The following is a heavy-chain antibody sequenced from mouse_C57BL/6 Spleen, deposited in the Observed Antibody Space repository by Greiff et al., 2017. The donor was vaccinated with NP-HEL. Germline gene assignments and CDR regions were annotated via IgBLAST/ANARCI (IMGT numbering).Heavy chain of an antibody. Sequence: VQLQQSGPELVKPGSSFKISCKASFYSFPFYYMNWVKQSPEKSLEWIGEINPSTGGTTYNQKFKAKATLTVDKSSSTAYMQLKSLTSEDSAVYYGARFHDGYPDWFAYGGRGTLVTVSA. CDR2: INPSTGGT. V-gene: IGHV1-42*01. D-gene: IGHD2-3*01. CDR3: ARFHDGYPDWFAY. CDR1: FYSFPFYY. J-gene: IGHJ3*01.